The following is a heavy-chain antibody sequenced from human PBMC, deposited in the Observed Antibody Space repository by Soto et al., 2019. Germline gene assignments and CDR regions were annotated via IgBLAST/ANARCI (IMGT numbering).Heavy chain of an antibody. CDR2: IVVGSGNT. Sequence: SVKVSCKASGFTFTSSAMQWVRQARGQRLEWIGWIVVGSGNTNYAQKFQERVTITRDMSTSTAYMELSSLRSEDTAVYYCAAAGSSWFDFDSWGQGTLVTVSS. D-gene: IGHD6-13*01. CDR1: GFTFTSSA. CDR3: AAAGSSWFDFDS. V-gene: IGHV1-58*02. J-gene: IGHJ4*02.